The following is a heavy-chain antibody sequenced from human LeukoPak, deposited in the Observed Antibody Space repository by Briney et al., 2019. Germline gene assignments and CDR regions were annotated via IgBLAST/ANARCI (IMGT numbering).Heavy chain of an antibody. D-gene: IGHD2-15*01. Sequence: PSQTLSLTCAISGDGVSNNSAAWNWIRQSPSRGLEWLGRTYYRSKWYNDYAVSVKSRITINPDTSKNQFSLQLNSLTPEDTAVYYCARVDCSGGSCSMGFDPWGQGTLVTVSS. J-gene: IGHJ5*02. CDR1: GDGVSNNSAA. CDR3: ARVDCSGGSCSMGFDP. CDR2: TYYRSKWYN. V-gene: IGHV6-1*01.